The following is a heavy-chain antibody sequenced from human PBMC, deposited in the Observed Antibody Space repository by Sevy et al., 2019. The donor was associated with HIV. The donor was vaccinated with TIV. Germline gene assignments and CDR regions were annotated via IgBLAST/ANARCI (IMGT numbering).Heavy chain of an antibody. Sequence: SETLSLTCSVSGGSISSYFWTWVRQSPGKGLEWIGNIYFTGNTDYSPYLKSRVTLSLDTSKRQFSLTLKSVTAADTAIYFCARDSTTRPRVLDYWGQGTLVTVSS. CDR1: GGSISSYF. CDR3: ARDSTTRPRVLDY. D-gene: IGHD1-1*01. V-gene: IGHV4-59*01. J-gene: IGHJ4*02. CDR2: IYFTGNT.